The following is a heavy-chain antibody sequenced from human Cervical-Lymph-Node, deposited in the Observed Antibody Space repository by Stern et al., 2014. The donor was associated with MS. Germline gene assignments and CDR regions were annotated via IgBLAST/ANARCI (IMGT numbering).Heavy chain of an antibody. J-gene: IGHJ5*02. V-gene: IGHV1-69*01. D-gene: IGHD6-13*01. CDR2: IFPVFGTP. Sequence: VQLVQSGAEVTKPASSVKVPCKASGGTFRKFPSSWVRHAPAHGIAWMGGIFPVFGTPTYAQEFRGRVTITADVSTSTVYMELSSLRSDDTAVYYCALSSETSDRWYSLGYDLWGQGTLVTVSS. CDR3: ALSSETSDRWYSLGYDL. CDR1: GGTFRKFP.